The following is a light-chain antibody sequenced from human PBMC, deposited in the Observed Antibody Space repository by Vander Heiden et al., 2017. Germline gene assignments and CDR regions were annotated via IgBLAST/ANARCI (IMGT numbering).Light chain of an antibody. J-gene: IGLJ2*01. CDR1: SSDVGSYNL. CDR3: CSCVGSSTLV. CDR2: EVS. Sequence: QSALTQPASVSASPGQSITISCTGTSSDVGSYNLVSWYLQHPGKATKLLIYEVSQRPSGVSSRFSGSKSGNTASLTISGLQAEDEADYYCCSCVGSSTLVFGGGTKLTVL. V-gene: IGLV2-23*02.